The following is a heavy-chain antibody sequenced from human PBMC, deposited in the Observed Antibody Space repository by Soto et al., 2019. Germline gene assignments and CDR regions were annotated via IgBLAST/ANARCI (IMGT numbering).Heavy chain of an antibody. CDR3: ARDDSSGPGPYYYYGMDV. Sequence: QVQLVQSGAEVKKPGASVKVSCKASGYTFTSYGISWVRQAPGQGLEWMGWISAYNGNTNYAQKLQGRVTMTTDTATRTAYMELRSLRSDDTAVYYCARDDSSGPGPYYYYGMDVWGQGTTVTVSS. V-gene: IGHV1-18*01. CDR1: GYTFTSYG. CDR2: ISAYNGNT. J-gene: IGHJ6*02. D-gene: IGHD3-22*01.